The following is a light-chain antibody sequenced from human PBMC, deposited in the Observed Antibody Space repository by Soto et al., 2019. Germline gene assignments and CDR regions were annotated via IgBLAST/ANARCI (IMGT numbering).Light chain of an antibody. J-gene: IGLJ3*02. V-gene: IGLV1-44*01. CDR2: NNN. Sequence: QPVLTQPPSASGTPGQRVTISCSGSSSNVGSNAVTWYQQLPGMAPKLLIYNNNQRPSGVPDRFSGSKSGTSASLAISGLQSEDEADYYCAAWDDSLNGVFGGGTKLTVL. CDR1: SSNVGSNA. CDR3: AAWDDSLNGV.